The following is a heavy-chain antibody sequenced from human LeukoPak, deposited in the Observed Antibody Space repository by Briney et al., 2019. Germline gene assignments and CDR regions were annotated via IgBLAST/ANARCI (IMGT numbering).Heavy chain of an antibody. Sequence: AASVKVSCKASGGTFSSYAISWVRQAPGQGLEWMGRIIPILGIANYAQKFQGRVTITADKSTSTAYMELSSLRSEDTAVYYCARDNVLLWFGEMGSDAFDIWGQGTMVTVSS. D-gene: IGHD3-10*01. CDR1: GGTFSSYA. V-gene: IGHV1-69*04. J-gene: IGHJ3*02. CDR2: IIPILGIA. CDR3: ARDNVLLWFGEMGSDAFDI.